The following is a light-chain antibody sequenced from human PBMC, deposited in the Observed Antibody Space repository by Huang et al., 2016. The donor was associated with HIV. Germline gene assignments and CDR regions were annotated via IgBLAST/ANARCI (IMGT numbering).Light chain of an antibody. CDR3: QQYHGIPWT. J-gene: IGKJ1*01. Sequence: DIQMTQSPSSLSASVGDRVTITCRASQGIGNSLAWYQQKPEKAPRLLLYATSRLESGGPSRFSGSGSGTHYTLTISTLQPEDSASYYCQQYHGIPWTFGQGTKVEIK. CDR2: ATS. CDR1: QGIGNS. V-gene: IGKV1-NL1*01.